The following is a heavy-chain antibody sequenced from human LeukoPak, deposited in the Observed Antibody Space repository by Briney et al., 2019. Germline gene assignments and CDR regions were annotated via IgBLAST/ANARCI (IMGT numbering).Heavy chain of an antibody. CDR3: AGNIVVVPAAPRVGIDY. V-gene: IGHV4-34*01. D-gene: IGHD2-2*01. J-gene: IGHJ4*02. CDR1: GGSFSGYY. CDR2: INHSGST. Sequence: SETLSLTCAVYGGSFSGYYWSWIRQPPGKGLEWIGEINHSGSTNYNPSLKSRVTISVDTYKNQFSLKLSSVTAADTAVYYCAGNIVVVPAAPRVGIDYWGQGTLVTVSS.